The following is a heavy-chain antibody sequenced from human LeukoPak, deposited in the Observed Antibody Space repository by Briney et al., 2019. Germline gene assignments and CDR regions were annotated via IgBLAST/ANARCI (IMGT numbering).Heavy chain of an antibody. J-gene: IGHJ6*02. CDR1: GFTFSSYW. V-gene: IGHV3-7*03. CDR2: INHNGNVN. D-gene: IGHD3-16*01. CDR3: ARGGGLDV. Sequence: GGSLRLSCGASGFTFSSYWMNWARQAPGKGLEWEASINHNGNVNYYVDSVKGRFTISRDNAKNSLYLQMSNLRAEDTAVYFCARGGGLDVWGQGATVTVSS.